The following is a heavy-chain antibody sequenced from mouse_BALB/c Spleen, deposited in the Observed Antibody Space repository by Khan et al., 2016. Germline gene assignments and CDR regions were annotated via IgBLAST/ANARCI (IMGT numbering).Heavy chain of an antibody. V-gene: IGHV6-6*02. CDR2: IRLKSNNYAT. CDR3: TRDGDFDV. CDR1: GFTFSNYW. Sequence: EVKLEESGGGLVQPGGSMKLSCVASGFTFSNYWMNWVRQSPEKGLEWVAEIRLKSNNYATHYAESVKERFTISRDDPKSSVYLQMNNLRAEDTGIYDSTRDGDFDVWGAGTTVTVSS. J-gene: IGHJ1*01.